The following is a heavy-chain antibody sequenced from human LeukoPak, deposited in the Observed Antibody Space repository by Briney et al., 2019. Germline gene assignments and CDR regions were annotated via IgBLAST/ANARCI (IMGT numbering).Heavy chain of an antibody. J-gene: IGHJ4*02. CDR1: GFTVSSNS. V-gene: IGHV3-53*01. CDR2: IYSDNT. Sequence: GGSLRLSCTVSGFTVSSNSMSWVRQAPGKGLEWVSFIYSDNTHYSDSVKGRFTISRDNSKSTLYLQMNSLRAEDTAVYYCAKDPGRLNTAMVFFYWGQGTLVTVSS. D-gene: IGHD5-18*01. CDR3: AKDPGRLNTAMVFFY.